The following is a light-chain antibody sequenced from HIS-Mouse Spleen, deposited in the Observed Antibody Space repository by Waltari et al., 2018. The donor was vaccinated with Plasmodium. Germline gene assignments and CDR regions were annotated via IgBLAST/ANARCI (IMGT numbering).Light chain of an antibody. V-gene: IGLV3-10*01. Sequence: SYELTQPPSVSVSPGQTARITCSGDALPKKYAYWYQQKSGQAPVLGIYEDSKRPSGIPERFSGSSPGTMATLTISGAQVEDEADYYCYSTDSSGNHRVFGGGTKLTVL. CDR1: ALPKKY. J-gene: IGLJ3*02. CDR3: YSTDSSGNHRV. CDR2: EDS.